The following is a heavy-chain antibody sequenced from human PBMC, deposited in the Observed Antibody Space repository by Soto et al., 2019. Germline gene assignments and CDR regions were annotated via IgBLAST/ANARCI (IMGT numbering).Heavy chain of an antibody. Sequence: GPSVKVSCKASGYSFTSYAMHWVRQAPGQGLEWMGWINAGNGNTKYSQKFQGRVTITRDTSASTAYMELSSLRSEDTALYYCARAVAVPADFDYWGQGTLVTVSS. V-gene: IGHV1-3*01. CDR1: GYSFTSYA. CDR2: INAGNGNT. D-gene: IGHD6-19*01. CDR3: ARAVAVPADFDY. J-gene: IGHJ4*02.